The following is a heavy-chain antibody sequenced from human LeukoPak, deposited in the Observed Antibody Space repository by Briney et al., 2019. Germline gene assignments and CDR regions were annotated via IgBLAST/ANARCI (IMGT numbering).Heavy chain of an antibody. CDR2: IGDDGSHK. CDR1: GFSFSSHG. J-gene: IGHJ2*01. V-gene: IGHV3-30*03. Sequence: PGGSLRLSCAGSGFSFSSHGIHWVRQAPGKGLEWTSVIGDDGSHKIYADSVKGRFTLSRDNSKNTLYLQMNSLRPEDTAVYYCAREASHGNWYVDLWGRGTLITGPS. CDR3: AREASHGNWYVDL.